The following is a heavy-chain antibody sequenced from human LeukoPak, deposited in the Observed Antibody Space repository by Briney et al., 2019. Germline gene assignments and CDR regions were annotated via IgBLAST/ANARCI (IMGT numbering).Heavy chain of an antibody. V-gene: IGHV1-18*04. CDR2: ISAYNGDT. D-gene: IGHD5-18*01. Sequence: ASVKVSCKASGFTFTGYYIHWVRQAPGQGLEWMGWISAYNGDTNYAQKVQGRVTMTTDTSTSTAYMELRRLRSDDTAVYYCARVDTAMVAGGGDYWGQGTLVTVSS. J-gene: IGHJ4*02. CDR3: ARVDTAMVAGGGDY. CDR1: GFTFTGYY.